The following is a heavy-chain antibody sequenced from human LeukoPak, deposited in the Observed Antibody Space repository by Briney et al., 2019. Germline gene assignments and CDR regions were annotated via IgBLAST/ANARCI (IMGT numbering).Heavy chain of an antibody. CDR3: ARLRGFSIAARLNYYYYYMDV. CDR1: GGSFSGYY. V-gene: IGHV4-34*01. D-gene: IGHD6-6*01. CDR2: INHSGST. Sequence: PSETLSLTCAVYGGSFSGYYWSWIRQPPGKGLEWIGEINHSGSTNYNPSLKSRVTISVDTSKNQFSLKLSSVTAADTAVYYCARLRGFSIAARLNYYYYYMDVWGKGTTVTVSS. J-gene: IGHJ6*03.